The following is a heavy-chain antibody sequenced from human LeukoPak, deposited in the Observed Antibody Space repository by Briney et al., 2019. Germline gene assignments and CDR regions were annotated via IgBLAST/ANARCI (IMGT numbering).Heavy chain of an antibody. J-gene: IGHJ4*02. D-gene: IGHD3-10*01. CDR3: ANLQKGNYKANF. Sequence: GGSLRLSCVGSGFAFSSYHLSWVRQLPGKGLEWLSVVTVNSDNIYYADSVKGRFTISRDNSKDTLYLQMNGLRAEDSALYYCANLQKGNYKANFWGQGTLVTVSS. CDR2: VTVNSDNI. CDR1: GFAFSSYH. V-gene: IGHV3-23*01.